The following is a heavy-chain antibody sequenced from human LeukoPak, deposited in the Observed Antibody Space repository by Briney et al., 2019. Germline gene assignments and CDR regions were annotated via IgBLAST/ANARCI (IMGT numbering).Heavy chain of an antibody. D-gene: IGHD1-26*01. J-gene: IGHJ4*02. CDR3: AKDGEWELSGAYFDY. CDR2: ISGSGGST. CDR1: GFTFSSYA. Sequence: GGSLRLSCAASGFTFSSYAMSWVRQAPGKGLEWVSAISGSGGSTYYADSVKGRFSISRDNSKNTLYLQMNSLRAEDTAVYYCAKDGEWELSGAYFDYWGQGTLVTVSS. V-gene: IGHV3-23*01.